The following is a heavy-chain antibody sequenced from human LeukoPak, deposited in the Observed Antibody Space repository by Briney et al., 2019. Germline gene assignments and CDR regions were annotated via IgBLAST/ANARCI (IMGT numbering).Heavy chain of an antibody. D-gene: IGHD2-15*01. V-gene: IGHV3-33*08. Sequence: GGSLRLSCAASGFTFSSNGMHWVRQAPGKGLEWVAAIWYDGSIQYYADSVKGRFTISRDNSKNTLYLQMDSLRAEDTAVYYCARAGYCSGGSCYGSDYWGQGTLVSVSS. CDR1: GFTFSSNG. CDR3: ARAGYCSGGSCYGSDY. J-gene: IGHJ4*02. CDR2: IWYDGSIQ.